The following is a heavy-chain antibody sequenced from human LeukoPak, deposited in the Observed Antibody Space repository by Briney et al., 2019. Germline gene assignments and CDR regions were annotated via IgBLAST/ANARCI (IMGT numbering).Heavy chain of an antibody. V-gene: IGHV3-48*02. Sequence: GGSLRLSCAASGFTFSSYSMNWVRQAPGKGLEWVSYISSSSSTIYYADSVKGRFTISRDNAKNSLYLQMNSLRDEDTAVYYCARDYCDSSGYHIPRFDYWGQGTLVTVSS. D-gene: IGHD3-22*01. CDR1: GFTFSSYS. J-gene: IGHJ4*02. CDR2: ISSSSSTI. CDR3: ARDYCDSSGYHIPRFDY.